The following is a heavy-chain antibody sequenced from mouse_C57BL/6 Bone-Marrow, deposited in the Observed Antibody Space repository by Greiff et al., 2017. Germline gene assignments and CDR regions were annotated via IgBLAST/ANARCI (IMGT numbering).Heavy chain of an antibody. CDR2: IRSKSNNYAT. Sequence: EVMLVESGGGLVQPKGSLKLSCAASGFSFNTYAMNWVRQAPGKGLEWVARIRSKSNNYATYYADSVKDRFTISRDDSESMLYLQMNNLKTEDTAMYYCVRHNFHYFDYWGQGTTLTVSS. J-gene: IGHJ2*01. V-gene: IGHV10-1*01. CDR3: VRHNFHYFDY. CDR1: GFSFNTYA. D-gene: IGHD1-3*01.